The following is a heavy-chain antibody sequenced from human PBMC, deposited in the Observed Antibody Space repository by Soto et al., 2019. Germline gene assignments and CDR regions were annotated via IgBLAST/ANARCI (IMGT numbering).Heavy chain of an antibody. J-gene: IGHJ6*02. CDR1: GGSISSSSYY. D-gene: IGHD6-13*01. Sequence: PSETLSLTRTVSGGSISSSSYYWGWIRQPPGKGLEWIGSIYYSGSTYYNPSLKSRVTISVDTSKNQFSLKLSSVTAADTAVYYCARHGAAGTRYYYYYYGMDVWGQGTTVTVSS. CDR3: ARHGAAGTRYYYYYYGMDV. CDR2: IYYSGST. V-gene: IGHV4-39*01.